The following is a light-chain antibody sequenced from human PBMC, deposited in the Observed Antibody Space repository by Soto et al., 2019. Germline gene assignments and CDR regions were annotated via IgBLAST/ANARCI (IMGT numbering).Light chain of an antibody. Sequence: QSALTQPASVSGSPGQSIVISCTGSSSDVGGYNYVSWYQQNPGKAPKLMIYEVNNRPSGVSNRFSGSKSGNTASLTISGLQAADEADYYCCSYTGTNTLYVFGTGTKVTV. CDR2: EVN. V-gene: IGLV2-14*03. CDR3: CSYTGTNTLYV. CDR1: SSDVGGYNY. J-gene: IGLJ1*01.